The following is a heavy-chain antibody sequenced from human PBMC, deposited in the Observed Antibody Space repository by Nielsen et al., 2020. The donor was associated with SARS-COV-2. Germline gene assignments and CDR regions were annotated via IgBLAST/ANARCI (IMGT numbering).Heavy chain of an antibody. CDR3: AKETYYYDSSGSGGGNAEYFQD. Sequence: SLKISCAASGFTFDDYAMHWVRQAPGKGLEWASGISWNSGSIGYADSVKGRFTISRDNAKNSLYLQMNSLRAEDTALYYCAKETYYYDSSGSGGGNAEYFQDWGQGTLVTVAS. CDR2: ISWNSGSI. D-gene: IGHD3-22*01. J-gene: IGHJ1*01. V-gene: IGHV3-9*01. CDR1: GFTFDDYA.